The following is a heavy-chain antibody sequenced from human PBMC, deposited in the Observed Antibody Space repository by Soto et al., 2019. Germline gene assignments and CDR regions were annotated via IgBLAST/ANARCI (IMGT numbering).Heavy chain of an antibody. CDR2: LSGSGGST. CDR3: AKDTVPVATPWFDP. CDR1: GFTFSNYA. D-gene: IGHD2-2*01. V-gene: IGHV3-23*01. J-gene: IGHJ5*02. Sequence: EVQLLESGGGLVQPGGSLRLSCAASGFTFSNYAMSWVRQAPGKGLEWVSTLSGSGGSTYYADSVKGRFTISRDNSKNPLYLQMNSLRAEDTAVYYCAKDTVPVATPWFDPWGQGTLVTVSS.